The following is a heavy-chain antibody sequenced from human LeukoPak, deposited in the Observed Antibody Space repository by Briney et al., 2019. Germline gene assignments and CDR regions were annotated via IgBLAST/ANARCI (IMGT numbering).Heavy chain of an antibody. CDR3: AKSNFIVVAHYFDY. V-gene: IGHV3-66*01. Sequence: GGSLRLSCAASGFTVSSNYMSWVRQAPGKGLEWVSVIYSGGSTYYADSVKGRFTISRDNSKNTLYLQMNSLRAEDTAVYYCAKSNFIVVAHYFDYWGQGTLVTVSS. CDR2: IYSGGST. J-gene: IGHJ4*02. D-gene: IGHD2-15*01. CDR1: GFTVSSNY.